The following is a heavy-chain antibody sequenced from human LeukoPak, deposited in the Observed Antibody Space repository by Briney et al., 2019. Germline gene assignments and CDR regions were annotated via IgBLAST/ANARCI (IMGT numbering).Heavy chain of an antibody. Sequence: GGSLRLSCAASGFTFSSYGMHWVRQAPGKGLEWVAVISYDGSNKYYADSVKGRFTISRDNSKNTLYLQMNSLRAEDTAVYYCARGTYSYERGYYYYMDVWGKGTTVTISS. V-gene: IGHV3-30*03. D-gene: IGHD3-22*01. CDR1: GFTFSSYG. CDR2: ISYDGSNK. CDR3: ARGTYSYERGYYYYMDV. J-gene: IGHJ6*03.